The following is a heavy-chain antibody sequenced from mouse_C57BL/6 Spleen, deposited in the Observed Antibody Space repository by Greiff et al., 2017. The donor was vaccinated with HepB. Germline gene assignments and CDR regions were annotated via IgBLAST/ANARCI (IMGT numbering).Heavy chain of an antibody. Sequence: EVKLMESGGDLVKPGGSLKLSCAASGFTFSSYGMSWVRQTPDKRLEWVATISSGGSYTYYPDSVKGRYTISRYNAKNTLYLEMSSLKSEDTAMYYCARLRSNYFDYWGQGTTLTVSS. V-gene: IGHV5-6*01. CDR2: ISSGGSYT. D-gene: IGHD5-1*01. J-gene: IGHJ2*01. CDR1: GFTFSSYG. CDR3: ARLRSNYFDY.